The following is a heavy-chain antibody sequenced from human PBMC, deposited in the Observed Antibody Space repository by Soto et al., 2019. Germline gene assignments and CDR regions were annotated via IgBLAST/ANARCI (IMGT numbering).Heavy chain of an antibody. D-gene: IGHD1-26*01. V-gene: IGHV3-23*01. J-gene: IGHJ3*02. CDR3: ARAGIVGARGDFDI. Sequence: GGSLRLSCEASGFTFSRYAMSWVRQAPGQGLEWVSAISGSGCSTYYADSVKGRFTISRDNSKNTLYLQMNSLRSEDTAVYYCARAGIVGARGDFDIWGQGTMVTVSS. CDR2: ISGSGCST. CDR1: GFTFSRYA.